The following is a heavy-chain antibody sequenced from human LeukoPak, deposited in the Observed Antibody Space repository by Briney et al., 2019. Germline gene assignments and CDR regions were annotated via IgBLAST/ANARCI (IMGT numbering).Heavy chain of an antibody. Sequence: PGGSLRLSCAASGLTFSTYWMSWVRQAPGQGLEWVANVKHDGSEKYYVDSVKGRFTITRDNTRDSLFLQMYNLRVEDTAVYFCAREDGYCSGGDCYSYFDSWGQGTLVTVSS. V-gene: IGHV3-7*01. CDR3: AREDGYCSGGDCYSYFDS. CDR2: VKHDGSEK. J-gene: IGHJ4*02. D-gene: IGHD2-15*01. CDR1: GLTFSTYW.